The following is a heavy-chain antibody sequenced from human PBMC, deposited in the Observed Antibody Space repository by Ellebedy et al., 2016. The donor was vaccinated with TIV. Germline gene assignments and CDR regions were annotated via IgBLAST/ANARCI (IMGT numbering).Heavy chain of an antibody. D-gene: IGHD5-24*01. Sequence: SETLSLXXAVSGGSFSGYYWSWIRQSPGKGLEWIGEINHSGGAKYTPSLESRVTISVDTSKNQFSLKLTSVTATDTAVYYCARHGQFDYWGQGTLVIVSS. CDR1: GGSFSGYY. V-gene: IGHV4-34*01. J-gene: IGHJ4*02. CDR2: INHSGGA. CDR3: ARHGQFDY.